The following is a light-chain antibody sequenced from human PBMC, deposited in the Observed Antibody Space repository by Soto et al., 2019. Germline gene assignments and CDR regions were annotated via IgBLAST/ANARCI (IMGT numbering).Light chain of an antibody. CDR1: STDVGGYNF. V-gene: IGLV2-11*01. J-gene: IGLJ3*02. Sequence: QSALTQPRSVSGSPGQSVTISCTGTSTDVGGYNFVSWYQQHPGKAPKLMIYDVSKRPSGVPDRFSGSKSGNTASLTISGPQAEDEADDYCCSYSGNDTWVFGGGTKLTVL. CDR3: CSYSGNDTWV. CDR2: DVS.